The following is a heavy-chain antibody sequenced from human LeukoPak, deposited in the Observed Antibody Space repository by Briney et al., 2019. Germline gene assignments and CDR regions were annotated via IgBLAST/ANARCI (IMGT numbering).Heavy chain of an antibody. CDR1: GFTFSSYA. J-gene: IGHJ5*02. CDR3: ARMLEWLIPSGNWFDP. D-gene: IGHD3-3*01. Sequence: HPGGSLRLSCAASGFTFSSYAMSWVRQAPGKGLEWVSSISGSGGTTYHADSVEGRFTISRDNSKHTLYLQMNSLRAEDTAVYYCARMLEWLIPSGNWFDPWGQGTLVTVSS. CDR2: ISGSGGTT. V-gene: IGHV3-23*01.